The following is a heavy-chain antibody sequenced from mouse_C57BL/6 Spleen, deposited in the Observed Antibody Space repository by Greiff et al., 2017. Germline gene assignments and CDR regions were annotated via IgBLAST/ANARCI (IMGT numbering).Heavy chain of an antibody. CDR3: ARETTRLDY. CDR1: GYSITSGYY. D-gene: IGHD2-1*01. CDR2: ISYDGSN. V-gene: IGHV3-6*01. Sequence: EVQLVESGPGLVKPSQSLSLTCSVTGYSITSGYYWNWIRQFPGNKLEWMGYISYDGSNNYNPSLKNRISITRDTSKNQFFLKLNSVTTEDTATYYCARETTRLDYWGQGTTLTVSS. J-gene: IGHJ2*01.